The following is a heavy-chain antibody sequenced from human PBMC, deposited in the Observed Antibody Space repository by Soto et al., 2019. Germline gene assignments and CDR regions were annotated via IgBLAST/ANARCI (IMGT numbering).Heavy chain of an antibody. J-gene: IGHJ4*02. CDR1: GFTFTRYS. CDR2: ISSTTNYI. Sequence: GGSLRLSCAASGFTFTRYSMNWVRQAPGKGLEWVSSISSTTNYIYYAESMKGRFTVSRDNAKNSVYLEMNSLSAEDTALYYCARGSKELTSNFDYWGQGSLVTVSS. CDR3: ARGSKELTSNFDY. D-gene: IGHD1-26*01. V-gene: IGHV3-21*01.